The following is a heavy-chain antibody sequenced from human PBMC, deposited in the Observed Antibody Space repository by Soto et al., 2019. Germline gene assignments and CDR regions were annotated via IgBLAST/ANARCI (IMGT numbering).Heavy chain of an antibody. D-gene: IGHD6-13*01. Sequence: QVQLVQSGAAVKEPGSSVKVSCKASGGTFSSYRINWVRQAPGQGLEWVGGIVPIYRTADYAQKFQGRVTITADESARTAYMELRSLKSQDTAVYYCARDSGAKLSSSWGQGTLVTVSS. J-gene: IGHJ4*02. CDR3: ARDSGAKLSSS. V-gene: IGHV1-69*01. CDR2: IVPIYRTA. CDR1: GGTFSSYR.